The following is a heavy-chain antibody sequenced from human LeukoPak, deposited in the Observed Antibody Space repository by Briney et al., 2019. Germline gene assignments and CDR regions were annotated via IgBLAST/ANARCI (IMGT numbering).Heavy chain of an antibody. CDR2: ISGSGGST. CDR3: AKPSSGWFRGYFDY. D-gene: IGHD6-19*01. J-gene: IGHJ4*02. V-gene: IGHV3-23*01. Sequence: GGSLRLSCAASGFTFSSYAMSWVRQAPGKRLEWVSAISGSGGSTYYADSVKGRFTISRDNSKNTLYLQMNSLRAEDTAVYYCAKPSSGWFRGYFDYWGQGTLVTVSS. CDR1: GFTFSSYA.